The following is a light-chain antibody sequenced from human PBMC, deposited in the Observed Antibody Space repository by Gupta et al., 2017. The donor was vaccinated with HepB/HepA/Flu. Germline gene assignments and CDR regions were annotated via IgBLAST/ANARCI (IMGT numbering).Light chain of an antibody. V-gene: IGLV3-25*02. Sequence: SYELTQPPSVSVSPGQTARITCSGDALPKQYAYWYQQKPGQAPVLVIYKDSERPSGIPERFSGASSGRTGTLTISGVQAEEEADYYCQSADSSGNTVVFGGGTKLTVL. CDR2: KDS. CDR1: ALPKQY. J-gene: IGLJ2*01. CDR3: QSADSSGNTVV.